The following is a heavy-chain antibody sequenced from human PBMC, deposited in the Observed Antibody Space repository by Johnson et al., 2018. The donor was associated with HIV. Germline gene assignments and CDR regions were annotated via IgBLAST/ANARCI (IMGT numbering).Heavy chain of an antibody. V-gene: IGHV3-30*04. CDR1: GFTFSSYA. Sequence: QVQLVESGGGVVQPGRSLRLSCAASGFTFSSYAMHWVRQAPGKGLEWVAVISYDGSNKYYADSVKGRFTISRDNSKNTLYLQMSSLRAEDTAVYYCGRAEIAAAATGHDALDIWGQGTMVTVSS. D-gene: IGHD6-13*01. J-gene: IGHJ3*02. CDR2: ISYDGSNK. CDR3: GRAEIAAAATGHDALDI.